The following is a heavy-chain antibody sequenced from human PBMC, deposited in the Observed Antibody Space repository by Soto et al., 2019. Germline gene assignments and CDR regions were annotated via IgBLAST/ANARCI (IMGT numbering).Heavy chain of an antibody. Sequence: GGSLRLSCAASGFTFDDYTMHWVRQAPGKGLEWVSLISWDGGSTYYADSVKGRFTISRDNSKNSLYLQMNSLRTEDTALYYCEKDLGAPPYSYGRAVWGKGTRSTVPS. J-gene: IGHJ6*04. CDR3: EKDLGAPPYSYGRAV. CDR1: GFTFDDYT. CDR2: ISWDGGST. V-gene: IGHV3-43*01. D-gene: IGHD3-16*01.